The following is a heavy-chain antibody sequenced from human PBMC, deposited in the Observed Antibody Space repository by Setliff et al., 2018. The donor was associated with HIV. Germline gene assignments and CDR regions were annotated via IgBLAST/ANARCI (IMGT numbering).Heavy chain of an antibody. Sequence: SVKVSCKASGGTFSNTAINWVRQAPGQGLEWMGGVTPIFGTANYAQKFQGRVTITADESTTIAYMELSSLRSEDTAVYYCARDLYSGSHSPFDYWGQGTLVTSPQ. J-gene: IGHJ4*02. D-gene: IGHD1-26*01. CDR3: ARDLYSGSHSPFDY. CDR2: VTPIFGTA. CDR1: GGTFSNTA. V-gene: IGHV1-69*13.